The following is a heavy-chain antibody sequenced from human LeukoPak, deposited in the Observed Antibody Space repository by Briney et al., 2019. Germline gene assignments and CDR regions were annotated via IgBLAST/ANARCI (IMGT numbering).Heavy chain of an antibody. CDR1: GDSINSFY. CDR2: IYYNWNT. CDR3: ARLYSSGWPDRRDY. V-gene: IGHV4-59*01. Sequence: PSETLSLTCTVSGDSINSFYWSWIRQSPGKGLEWIGYIYYNWNTNYNPSLKSRVTISVDTSKNQFSLNLTSVTAADTAVYYCARLYSSGWPDRRDYWGQGTLVTVSS. D-gene: IGHD6-19*01. J-gene: IGHJ4*02.